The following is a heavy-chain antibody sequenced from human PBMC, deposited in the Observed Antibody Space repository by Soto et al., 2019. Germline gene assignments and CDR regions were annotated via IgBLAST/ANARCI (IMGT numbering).Heavy chain of an antibody. J-gene: IGHJ3*02. D-gene: IGHD2-15*01. CDR3: ASCGYCSGGSCHELTYRDAFDI. Sequence: ASVKVSCRASGGTFSSYAISWVRQAPGQGLEWMGGIIPIFGTANYAQKFQGRVTITADESTSTAYMELSSLRSEDTAVYYCASCGYCSGGSCHELTYRDAFDICGQGTMVT. CDR2: IIPIFGTA. V-gene: IGHV1-69*13. CDR1: GGTFSSYA.